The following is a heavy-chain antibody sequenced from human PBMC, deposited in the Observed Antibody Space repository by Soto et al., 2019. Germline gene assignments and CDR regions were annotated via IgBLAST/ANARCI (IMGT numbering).Heavy chain of an antibody. CDR1: GFTFSYFT. V-gene: IGHV3-21*01. CDR2: ISSSSSHK. Sequence: EVQLVESRGGLVKPGESLRLSCAASGFTFSYFTMNWVRQAPGKGLEWVAAISSSSSHKYSADSVRGRFTFSRDNANNSLYLQMNSLRVEDTAIYYCARLRSDAFDIWGQGTLVTVSS. CDR3: ARLRSDAFDI. J-gene: IGHJ3*02. D-gene: IGHD4-17*01.